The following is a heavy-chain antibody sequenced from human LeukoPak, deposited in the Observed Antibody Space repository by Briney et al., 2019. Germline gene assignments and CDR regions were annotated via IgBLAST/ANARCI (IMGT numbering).Heavy chain of an antibody. J-gene: IGHJ5*02. Sequence: SETLSLTCAVYGRSFSGYYWSWIRQPPGKGLEWIGRMYTSGSANYSPSLKSRVTMSVDTSKKQISLKLSSVTAADTAVYYCARDKEEGYANFDPWGQGILVTVSS. CDR3: ARDKEEGYANFDP. CDR1: GRSFSGYY. D-gene: IGHD5-12*01. V-gene: IGHV4-59*10. CDR2: MYTSGSA.